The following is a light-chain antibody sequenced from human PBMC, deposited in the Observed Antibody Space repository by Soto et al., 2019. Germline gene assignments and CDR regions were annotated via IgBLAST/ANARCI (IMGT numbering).Light chain of an antibody. V-gene: IGLV6-57*03. CDR1: GGSIATNY. CDR2: EDN. Sequence: NFILTQPHSVSESPGKTVTISCTRSGGSIATNYVQWFQQRPGSAPTTVIYEDNQRPSGVPDRFSGSIDSSSNSASLTISGLKTEDEADYYCQSFDNSNQVFGGGTKLTVL. CDR3: QSFDNSNQV. J-gene: IGLJ3*02.